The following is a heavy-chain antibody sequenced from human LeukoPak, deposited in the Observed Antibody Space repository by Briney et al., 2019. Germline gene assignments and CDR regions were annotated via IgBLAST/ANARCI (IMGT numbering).Heavy chain of an antibody. J-gene: IGHJ3*02. CDR1: GFTVSSNY. Sequence: PGGSLRLSCAASGFTVSSNYMSWVRQAPGKGLEWVSYISSSGSTIYYADSVKGRFTISRDNAKNSLYLQMNSLRAEDTAVYYCARDRFRYFDWCYPSRDAFDIWGQGTMVTVSS. CDR2: ISSSGSTI. D-gene: IGHD3-9*01. CDR3: ARDRFRYFDWCYPSRDAFDI. V-gene: IGHV3-11*01.